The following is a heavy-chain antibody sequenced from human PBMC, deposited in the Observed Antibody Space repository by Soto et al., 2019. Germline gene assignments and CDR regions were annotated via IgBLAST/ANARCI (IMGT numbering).Heavy chain of an antibody. V-gene: IGHV3-21*01. CDR3: ARGTVGYCSSTSCSNYYYYGMDV. J-gene: IGHJ6*02. Sequence: VQLVESGGGLVKPGGSLRLSCAACGFTFSSYSMNWVRQAPGKGLEWVSSISSSSSYIYYADSVKGRFTISRDNAKNSLYLQMNSLRAEDTAVYYCARGTVGYCSSTSCSNYYYYGMDVWGQGTTVTVSS. CDR2: ISSSSSYI. CDR1: GFTFSSYS. D-gene: IGHD2-2*01.